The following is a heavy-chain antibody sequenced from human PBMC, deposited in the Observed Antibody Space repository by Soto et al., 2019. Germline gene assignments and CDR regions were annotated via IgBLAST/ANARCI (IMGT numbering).Heavy chain of an antibody. CDR3: ARIRFLEWSGGMYV. CDR1: GGSIISSNW. J-gene: IGHJ6*02. V-gene: IGHV4-4*02. CDR2: IYHSGAS. Sequence: ASETLSLTCAVSGGSIISSNWWTWVRQPPGKGLEWIGEIYHSGASNYHPSVRSRVTMSVDKSKNQFSLKLSSVTAADTALYYCARIRFLEWSGGMYVWGQGTTVTVS. D-gene: IGHD3-3*01.